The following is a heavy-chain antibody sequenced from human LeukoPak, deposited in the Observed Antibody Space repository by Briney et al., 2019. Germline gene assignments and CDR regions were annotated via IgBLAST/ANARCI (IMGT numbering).Heavy chain of an antibody. V-gene: IGHV3-30*18. CDR1: GFTFTNYA. D-gene: IGHD1-1*01. Sequence: GGSLSLSCAASGFTFTNYAMHWVRQTPGKGLEWVALISSDGSKNIYADPVKGRFTVSRDNSKNTLYLQMNSLRAEDTAVYYCVKGLVQTTMSYSVDYWGQGALVTVSS. CDR2: ISSDGSKN. CDR3: VKGLVQTTMSYSVDY. J-gene: IGHJ4*02.